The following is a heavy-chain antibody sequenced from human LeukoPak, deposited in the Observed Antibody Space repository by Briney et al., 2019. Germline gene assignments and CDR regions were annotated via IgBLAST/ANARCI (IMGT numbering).Heavy chain of an antibody. CDR2: ISWNSGSI. D-gene: IGHD4-11*01. CDR3: AKDINDYSSHGGFDY. V-gene: IGHV3-9*01. J-gene: IGHJ4*02. CDR1: GFTFDDYA. Sequence: GRSLRLSCAASGFTFDDYAMHWVRQAPGKGPEWVSSISWNSGSIGYADSVKGRFTISRDNAKNSLYLQMDSLRAEDTALYYCAKDINDYSSHGGFDYWGQGTLVTVSS.